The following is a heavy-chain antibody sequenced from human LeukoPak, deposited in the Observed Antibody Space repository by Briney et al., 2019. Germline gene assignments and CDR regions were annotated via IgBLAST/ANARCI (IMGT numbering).Heavy chain of an antibody. D-gene: IGHD2-15*01. J-gene: IGHJ4*02. CDR3: ASMVVAALPAGDY. CDR2: INGDGGST. CDR1: GFTFSSYW. V-gene: IGHV3-74*01. Sequence: GGSLRLSCVASGFTFSSYWIHWVRQAPGKGLLWVSRINGDGGSTDYADSVKGRFTISRDNAKNTVYLQMNSLRAEDTAVYYCASMVVAALPAGDYWGQGTLVTVSS.